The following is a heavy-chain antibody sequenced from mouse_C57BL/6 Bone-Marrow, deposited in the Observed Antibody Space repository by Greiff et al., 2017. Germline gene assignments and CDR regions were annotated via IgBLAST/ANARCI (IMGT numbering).Heavy chain of an antibody. CDR3: ARHERYYDYEGYFDY. J-gene: IGHJ2*01. CDR1: GYIFTEYT. V-gene: IGHV1-62-2*01. Sequence: VQLQQSGAELVKPGASVKLSCKASGYIFTEYTIHWVKQRSGQGLEWIGWVYPGSGSIKYNERFKDKARLTADKSSNTVYMEISRLTSEDSAVYFCARHERYYDYEGYFDYWGQGTTLTVSS. CDR2: VYPGSGSI. D-gene: IGHD2-4*01.